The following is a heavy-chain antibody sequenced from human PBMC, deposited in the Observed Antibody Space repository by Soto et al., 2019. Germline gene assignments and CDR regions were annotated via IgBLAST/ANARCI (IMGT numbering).Heavy chain of an antibody. CDR2: ISGSGGST. CDR1: GFTFSSYA. V-gene: IGHV3-23*01. CDR3: AKGSTMIVVVSPYYWYGMDV. J-gene: IGHJ6*02. Sequence: EVQLLESGGGLVQPGGSLRLSCAASGFTFSSYAMSWVRQAPGKGLEWVSAISGSGGSTYYADSVKGRFTISRDNSKNTLYLQMNSLRAEDTAVYYCAKGSTMIVVVSPYYWYGMDVWGQGTTVTVSS. D-gene: IGHD3-22*01.